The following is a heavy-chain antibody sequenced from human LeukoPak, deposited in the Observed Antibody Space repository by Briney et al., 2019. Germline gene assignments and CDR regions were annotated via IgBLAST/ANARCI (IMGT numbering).Heavy chain of an antibody. CDR2: ISSSSSYI. CDR3: AREPVGATWPARYFDY. CDR1: GFTFSSYS. V-gene: IGHV3-21*01. D-gene: IGHD1-26*01. Sequence: GGSLRLSCAASGFTFSSYSMNWVRQAPGKGLEWVSSISSSSSYIYYADSVKGRFTISRDNAKNSLYLQMNSLRAEDTAVYYCAREPVGATWPARYFDYWGQGTLVTVSS. J-gene: IGHJ4*02.